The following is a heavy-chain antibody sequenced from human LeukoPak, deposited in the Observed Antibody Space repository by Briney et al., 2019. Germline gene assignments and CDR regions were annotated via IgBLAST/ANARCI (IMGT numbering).Heavy chain of an antibody. CDR2: INPGNGDT. CDR3: TLYNY. CDR1: GYSFTSQD. V-gene: IGHV1-3*03. J-gene: IGHJ4*02. D-gene: IGHD2-2*02. Sequence: ASVTVSCKTSGYSFTSQDMHWVRQAPGQSLEWMGCINPGNGDTKYSQEFQGRVTITRDTSATTAYMELSSLRSDDMAVYYCTLYNYWGQGTLVTVSS.